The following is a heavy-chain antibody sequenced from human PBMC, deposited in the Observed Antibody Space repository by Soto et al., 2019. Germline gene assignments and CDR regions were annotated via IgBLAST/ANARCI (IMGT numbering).Heavy chain of an antibody. J-gene: IGHJ6*02. D-gene: IGHD2-21*02. CDR3: ARDDATYCGGDCYRYFYYGMDV. CDR1: GGTFSNHA. V-gene: IGHV1-69*13. Sequence: ASVKVSCKASGGTFSNHAISWVRQATGQGLEWVGGIIPMFPTADYAQRFQGRVTITADDSTTTVYMELSGLRSEDTAMYYCARDDATYCGGDCYRYFYYGMDVWGQGTTVTVS. CDR2: IIPMFPTA.